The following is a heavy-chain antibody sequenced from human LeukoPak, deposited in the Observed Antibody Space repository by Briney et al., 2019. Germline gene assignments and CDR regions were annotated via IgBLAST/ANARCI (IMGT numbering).Heavy chain of an antibody. Sequence: PSETLSLTCAVYSGSFSGYYWSWIRQPPGKGLEWIGEINHSGSTNYNPSLKSRVTISVDTSKNQFSLKLSSVTAADTAVYYCARQSSYTYFTYYYYYMDVWGKGTTVTISS. V-gene: IGHV4-34*01. CDR3: ARQSSYTYFTYYYYYMDV. J-gene: IGHJ6*03. CDR2: INHSGST. CDR1: SGSFSGYY. D-gene: IGHD6-13*01.